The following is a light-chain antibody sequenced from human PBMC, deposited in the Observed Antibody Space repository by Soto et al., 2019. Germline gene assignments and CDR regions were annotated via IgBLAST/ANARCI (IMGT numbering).Light chain of an antibody. Sequence: QSALTQPASVSGSPGQSITISCTGTSSDVGGYNYVSWYQHHPGQAPKLMIYEVSNRPSGVSNRFSGSKSGNTASLTISGLQAEDEAYDYFSSYTVSSTPVFGGGTKLTVL. CDR3: SSYTVSSTPV. CDR2: EVS. CDR1: SSDVGGYNY. J-gene: IGLJ3*02. V-gene: IGLV2-14*01.